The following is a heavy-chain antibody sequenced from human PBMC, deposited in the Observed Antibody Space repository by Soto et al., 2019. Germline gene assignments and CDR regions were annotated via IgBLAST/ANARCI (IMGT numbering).Heavy chain of an antibody. Sequence: SETLSLTCTVSGASISSFYWSWIRQPPGKGLEWIGYIYYSGSTNYNPSLKSRVTMSVDTSKNQFSLKLSSVTAADTAVYYCARDARRGVIDYWGQGTLVTVS. CDR2: IYYSGST. CDR1: GASISSFY. CDR3: ARDARRGVIDY. D-gene: IGHD3-10*01. J-gene: IGHJ4*02. V-gene: IGHV4-59*01.